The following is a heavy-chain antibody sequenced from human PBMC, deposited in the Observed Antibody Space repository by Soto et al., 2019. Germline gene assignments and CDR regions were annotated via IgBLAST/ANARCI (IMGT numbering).Heavy chain of an antibody. D-gene: IGHD2-15*01. Sequence: SEALSLTCAVYGGSFSGYYWTWIRQPPGKGLEWIGYIYYSGSTNYNPSLKSRVTISVDTSKNQFSLKLSSVTAADTAVYYCARGQVVAAQHWGQGTLVTVSS. V-gene: IGHV4-59*08. CDR3: ARGQVVAAQH. CDR1: GGSFSGYY. J-gene: IGHJ4*02. CDR2: IYYSGST.